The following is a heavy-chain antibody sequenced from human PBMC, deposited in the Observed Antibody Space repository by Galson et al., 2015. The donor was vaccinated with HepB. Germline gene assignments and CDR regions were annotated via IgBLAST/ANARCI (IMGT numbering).Heavy chain of an antibody. CDR3: ARAGVIAAAGKVYYYYGMDV. J-gene: IGHJ6*02. CDR2: ISSSSSNI. CDR1: GFTFSSYS. D-gene: IGHD6-13*01. V-gene: IGHV3-48*02. Sequence: SLRLSCAASGFTFSSYSMNWVRQAPGKGLEWVSYISSSSSNIYYADSVKGRFTISRDNAKNSLYLQMNSLRDEDTAVYYCARAGVIAAAGKVYYYYGMDVWGQGTTVTVSS.